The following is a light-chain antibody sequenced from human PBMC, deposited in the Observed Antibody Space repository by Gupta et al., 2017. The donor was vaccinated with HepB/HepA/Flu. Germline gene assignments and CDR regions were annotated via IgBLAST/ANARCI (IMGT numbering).Light chain of an antibody. CDR3: TSYAGTNIFDV. V-gene: IGLV2-8*01. CDR2: EVN. J-gene: IGLJ1*01. Sequence: QSALTHPPSASGSPGQSVTISCTGSSSDVGAYNGVSWYQQHPGKAPKLMIYEVNKRPSGVPDRFSGSKSGNTASLTVSGLQAEDEADYYCTSYAGTNIFDVFGTGTTVTVL. CDR1: SSDVGAYNG.